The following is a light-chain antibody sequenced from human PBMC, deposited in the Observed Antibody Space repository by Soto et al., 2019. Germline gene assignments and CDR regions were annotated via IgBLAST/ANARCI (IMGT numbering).Light chain of an antibody. V-gene: IGLV1-44*01. CDR2: SNN. CDR3: AARDDSLNGPV. J-gene: IGLJ2*01. Sequence: QSVLTQPPSASGTPGQRVTISCSGRSSNIGSNTVNWYQQLPGTAPKLLIYSNNHRPSGVPDRFSGSKSGTAASLAISGLQSEDEADYYCAARDDSLNGPVFGGGTQLTVL. CDR1: SSNIGSNT.